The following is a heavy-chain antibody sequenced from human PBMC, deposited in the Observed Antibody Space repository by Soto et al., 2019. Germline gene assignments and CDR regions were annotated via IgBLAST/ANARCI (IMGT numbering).Heavy chain of an antibody. CDR1: GYTLTELS. D-gene: IGHD3-3*01. CDR3: ATLVEWTGETLNY. J-gene: IGHJ4*02. CDR2: FDPEDGET. Sequence: ALVKVSCKVSGYTLTELSMHWVRQAPGKGLEWMGGFDPEDGETIYAQKFQGRVTMTEDTSTDTAYMELSSLRSEDTAVYYCATLVEWTGETLNYWGQGTLVTVSS. V-gene: IGHV1-24*01.